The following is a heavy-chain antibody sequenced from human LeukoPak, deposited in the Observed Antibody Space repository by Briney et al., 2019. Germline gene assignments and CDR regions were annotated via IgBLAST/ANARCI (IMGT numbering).Heavy chain of an antibody. CDR1: GGSISSYY. CDR3: ARGPLDSGYTYFDY. V-gene: IGHV4-59*12. D-gene: IGHD5-12*01. Sequence: SETLSLTCTVSGGSISSYYWSWIRQPPGKGPEWIGYFSYSGSTNYNPSLKSRVTISVDTSKNQFSLNLSSVTAADTAVYYCARGPLDSGYTYFDYWGQGTLVSVAS. J-gene: IGHJ4*02. CDR2: FSYSGST.